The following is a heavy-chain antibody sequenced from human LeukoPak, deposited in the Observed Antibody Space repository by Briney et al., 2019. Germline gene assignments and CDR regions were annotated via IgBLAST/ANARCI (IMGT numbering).Heavy chain of an antibody. CDR1: GGSISSYY. CDR3: ARLRGGKGQYYFDY. V-gene: IGHV4-4*09. D-gene: IGHD4-23*01. CDR2: ISTSGST. Sequence: SETLSLTCTVSGGSISSYYWSWIRQPPGKGKEWIGYISTSGSTNSNPSLKSRVTISVDTSKNQFSLNLSSVTAADTAVYYCARLRGGKGQYYFDYWGQGTLVTASS. J-gene: IGHJ4*02.